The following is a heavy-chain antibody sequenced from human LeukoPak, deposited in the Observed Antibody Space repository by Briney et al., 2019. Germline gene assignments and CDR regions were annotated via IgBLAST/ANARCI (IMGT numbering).Heavy chain of an antibody. D-gene: IGHD3-9*01. CDR3: ARVGDILTGYRYYYYYYMDV. V-gene: IGHV1-18*04. J-gene: IGHJ6*03. Sequence: GASVKVSCKASGYTITNNYMHWVRQAPGQGLEWMGWISAYNGNTNYAQKLQGRVTMTTDTSTSTAYMELRSLRSDDTAVYYCARVGDILTGYRYYYYYYMDVWGKGTTVTISS. CDR2: ISAYNGNT. CDR1: GYTITNNY.